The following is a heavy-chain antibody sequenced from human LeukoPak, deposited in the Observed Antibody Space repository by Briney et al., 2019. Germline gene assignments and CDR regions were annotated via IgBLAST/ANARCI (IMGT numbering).Heavy chain of an antibody. CDR2: IFRTGNI. CDR3: ARGLCGGDCYDY. Sequence: GGSLRLSCAASGFTVSATYIGWVRQAPGKGLDWVSVIFRTGNIFYADSVRGRFSISRDNSKNTLSLQMSSLRAEDTAVYFCARGLCGGDCYDYWGQGNLVTVSS. J-gene: IGHJ4*02. CDR1: GFTVSATY. V-gene: IGHV3-66*01. D-gene: IGHD2-21*01.